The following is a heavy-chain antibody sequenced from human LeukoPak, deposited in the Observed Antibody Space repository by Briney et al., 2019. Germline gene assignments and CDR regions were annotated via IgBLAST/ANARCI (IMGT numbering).Heavy chain of an antibody. CDR1: GFTFTSSA. CDR2: IVVGSGNT. Sequence: GTSVKVSCKASGFTFTSSAVQWVRQARGQRLEWIGWIVVGSGNTNYAQKFQERATITRDMSTSTAYMELSSLRSEDTAVYYCAAEVGTRDAFDIWGQGTMVTVSS. J-gene: IGHJ3*02. V-gene: IGHV1-58*01. D-gene: IGHD1-26*01. CDR3: AAEVGTRDAFDI.